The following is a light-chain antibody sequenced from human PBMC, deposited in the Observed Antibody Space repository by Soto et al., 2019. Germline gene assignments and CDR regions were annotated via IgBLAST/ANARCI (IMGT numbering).Light chain of an antibody. V-gene: IGKV3-20*01. J-gene: IGKJ5*01. CDR1: QSVSSSY. CDR2: GSS. CDR3: QQYGSSPT. Sequence: EMVLTQSPGTLSLSQGERATLSCRSSQSVSSSYLAWYQQNPGQAPRLLIYGSSSRATGIPDRFSGSGSGTDFTLTISRLEPEDFAVYYCQQYGSSPTFGQGTRLEI.